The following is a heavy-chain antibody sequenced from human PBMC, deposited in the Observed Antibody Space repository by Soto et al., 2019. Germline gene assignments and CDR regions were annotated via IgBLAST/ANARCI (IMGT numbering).Heavy chain of an antibody. CDR3: ARDKILRSDWNDEDYYYGMDV. D-gene: IGHD1-1*01. V-gene: IGHV3-48*03. CDR2: ISSSGSTI. Sequence: EVQLVESGGGLVQPGGSLRLSCAASGFTFSSYEMNWVRQAPGKGLEWVSYISSSGSTIYYADSVKGRFTISRDNAKNSLYLQMNSLRAEDTAVYYCARDKILRSDWNDEDYYYGMDVWGQGTTVTVSS. J-gene: IGHJ6*02. CDR1: GFTFSSYE.